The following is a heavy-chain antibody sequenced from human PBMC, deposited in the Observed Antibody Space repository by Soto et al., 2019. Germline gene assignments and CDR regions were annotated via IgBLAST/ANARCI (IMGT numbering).Heavy chain of an antibody. CDR1: GFTFSSYG. D-gene: IGHD3-3*01. CDR3: ARGVKDFTILSQGIGTYMDV. J-gene: IGHJ6*03. CDR2: IWYDGSNK. V-gene: IGHV3-33*01. Sequence: GGSLRLSCAASGFTFSSYGMHWVRQAPGKGLEWVAVIWYDGSNKYYADSVKGRLPISRDNSKNTLYLQMKSLRAEDTAVYYCARGVKDFTILSQGIGTYMDVWGKGTTVTVSS.